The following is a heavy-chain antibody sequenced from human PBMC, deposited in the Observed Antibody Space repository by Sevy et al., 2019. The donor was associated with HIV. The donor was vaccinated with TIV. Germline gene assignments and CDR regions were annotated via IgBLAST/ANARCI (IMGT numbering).Heavy chain of an antibody. J-gene: IGHJ2*01. Sequence: GGSLRLSCAASGLSISSYWMHWVPQAPGKGLVWVSRIDPGGTTTNYADSVKGRFTISRDNAKNTLYLQMNSVRGDDTAMYYCLRCMSPWYGNFDLWGRGTLVTVSS. CDR2: IDPGGTTT. CDR3: LRCMSPWYGNFDL. V-gene: IGHV3-74*01. CDR1: GLSISSYW.